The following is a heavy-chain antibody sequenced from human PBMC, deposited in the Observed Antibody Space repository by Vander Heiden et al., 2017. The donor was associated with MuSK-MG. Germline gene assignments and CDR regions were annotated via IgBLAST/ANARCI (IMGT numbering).Heavy chain of an antibody. V-gene: IGHV3-49*03. CDR1: GFTFGDYA. Sequence: ESGGGLVQPGRSLRLSCTASGFTFGDYAMSWFRQAPGKGLEWVGFIRSKAYGGTTEYAASVKGRFTISRDDSKSIAYLQMNSLKTEDTAVYYCTRGVHSDGSPGRLYFDYWGQGTLSPSPQ. CDR2: IRSKAYGGTT. CDR3: TRGVHSDGSPGRLYFDY. D-gene: IGHD3-10*01. J-gene: IGHJ4*02.